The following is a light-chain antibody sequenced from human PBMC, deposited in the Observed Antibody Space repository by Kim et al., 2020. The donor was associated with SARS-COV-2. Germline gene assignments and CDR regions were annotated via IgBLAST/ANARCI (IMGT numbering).Light chain of an antibody. CDR2: AAS. J-gene: IGKJ1*01. CDR1: QGNSNY. V-gene: IGKV1-27*01. Sequence: GSVRDRVTITRRASQGNSNYLAWYQQKPGKVPNRLIYAASTLQSGVPSRFSGSGSGTDFTLTISSLRPEDVATYYCQKSDSAPWTFGQGTKVDIK. CDR3: QKSDSAPWT.